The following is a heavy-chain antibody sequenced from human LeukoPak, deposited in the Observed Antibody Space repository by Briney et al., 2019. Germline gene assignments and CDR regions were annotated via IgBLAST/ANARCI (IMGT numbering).Heavy chain of an antibody. CDR3: ARDSAARRSDYYYYMDV. D-gene: IGHD6-6*01. CDR2: INWNGGST. CDR1: GFTFDDYG. J-gene: IGHJ6*03. Sequence: SGGSLRLSCAASGFTFDDYGMSWVRQAPGKGLEWVSGINWNGGSTGYADSVKGRFTISRDNAKNSLYLQMNSLRAEDTALYYCARDSAARRSDYYYYMDVWGKGTTVTVSS. V-gene: IGHV3-20*04.